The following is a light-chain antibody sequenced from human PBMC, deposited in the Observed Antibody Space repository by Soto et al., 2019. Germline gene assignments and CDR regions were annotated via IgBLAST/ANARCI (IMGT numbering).Light chain of an antibody. J-gene: IGKJ1*01. CDR1: QTIRSNY. V-gene: IGKV3-20*01. CDR2: GAS. Sequence: ETVLTQSPGTLSLSPGERATLSCRASQTIRSNYLAWYRQTPGQAPRLLIYGASNSAPGIADRFSGSGSGTDFPLIISRLEPEDFALYYCQQYGRSPWTFGQGPKVEIK. CDR3: QQYGRSPWT.